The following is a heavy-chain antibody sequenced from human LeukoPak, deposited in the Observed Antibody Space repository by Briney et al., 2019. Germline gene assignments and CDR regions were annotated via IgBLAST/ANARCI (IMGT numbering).Heavy chain of an antibody. D-gene: IGHD1-26*01. J-gene: IGHJ3*02. CDR1: GGSISSYY. Sequence: SETLSLTCTVSGGSISSYYWSWIRQPPGKGLEWIGYIYYSGSTNYNPSLKSRVTISVDTSKNQFSLKLSSVTAADTAVYYCARDIRGSGSYHDAFDIWGQGTMVTVSS. V-gene: IGHV4-59*01. CDR2: IYYSGST. CDR3: ARDIRGSGSYHDAFDI.